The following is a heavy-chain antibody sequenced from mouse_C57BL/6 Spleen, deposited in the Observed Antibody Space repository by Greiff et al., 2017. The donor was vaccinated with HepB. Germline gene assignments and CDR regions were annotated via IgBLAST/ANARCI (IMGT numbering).Heavy chain of an antibody. V-gene: IGHV1-22*01. CDR1: GYTFTDYN. D-gene: IGHD2-3*01. Sequence: EVQLQQSGPELVKPGASVKMSCKASGYTFTDYNMHWVKQSHGKSLEWIGYINPNNGGTSYNQKFKGKATLTVNKSSSTAYMELRSLTSEDSAVYYCARPIYDGYYSYFDYWGQGTTLTVSS. CDR2: INPNNGGT. J-gene: IGHJ2*01. CDR3: ARPIYDGYYSYFDY.